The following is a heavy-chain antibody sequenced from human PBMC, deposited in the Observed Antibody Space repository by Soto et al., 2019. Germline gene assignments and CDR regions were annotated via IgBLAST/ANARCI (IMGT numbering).Heavy chain of an antibody. D-gene: IGHD4-17*01. CDR2: IYYTGST. CDR3: ARQEYGDYVFLDY. CDR1: GVSISNDVYY. V-gene: IGHV4-31*03. Sequence: QVQLQESGPGLVKPSQTLSLTCTVSGVSISNDVYYWTWIRQYPVKGLEWVGYIYYTGSTYYNTSLTSRVMMSVDTSKNQFSLKLSSVTAADTAVYYCARQEYGDYVFLDYWGQGTLVTVSS. J-gene: IGHJ4*02.